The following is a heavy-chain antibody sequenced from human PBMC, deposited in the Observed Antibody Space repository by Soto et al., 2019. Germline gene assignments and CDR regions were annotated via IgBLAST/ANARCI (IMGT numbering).Heavy chain of an antibody. Sequence: QQQLQESGPGLVKPSETLSLTCTVSGGSISTSSYSWGWIRQPPGKGLEWIGNVDYSGTTYYNASLKSRVTISVDTSKNQFPLEVNSVTAADTAVYYCARLWSGYCSGGSCYFDYWGQGTLVTVSS. V-gene: IGHV4-39*01. CDR3: ARLWSGYCSGGSCYFDY. J-gene: IGHJ4*02. CDR1: GGSISTSSYS. D-gene: IGHD2-15*01. CDR2: VDYSGTT.